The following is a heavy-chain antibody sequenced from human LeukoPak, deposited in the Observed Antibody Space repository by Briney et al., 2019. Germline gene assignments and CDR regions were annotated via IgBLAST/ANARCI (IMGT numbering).Heavy chain of an antibody. Sequence: PSETLSLTCTVSGGSISSSSYYWGWIRQPPGKGLEWIGSIYYSGSTYYNPSLKSRVTISVDTSKNQFSLKLSSVTAADTAVYYCASTNIGYYGSGDAFDIWGQGTMVTVSS. J-gene: IGHJ3*02. CDR1: GGSISSSSYY. D-gene: IGHD3-10*01. CDR3: ASTNIGYYGSGDAFDI. V-gene: IGHV4-39*01. CDR2: IYYSGST.